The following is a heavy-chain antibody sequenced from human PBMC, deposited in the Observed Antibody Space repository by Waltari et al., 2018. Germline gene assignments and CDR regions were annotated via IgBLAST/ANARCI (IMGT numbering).Heavy chain of an antibody. D-gene: IGHD3-16*01. CDR1: GFTFRTYW. CDR2: IKQDGSEE. CDR3: ARGAGGFDY. Sequence: EVQLVESGGGLVQPGGSLRLSCAASGFTFRTYWMNWVRQAPGKGLEGVANIKQDGSEEYYVDSVKGRFTISRDNAKNSHYLQMNSLRAEDTALYYCARGAGGFDYWGQGTLVTVSS. J-gene: IGHJ4*02. V-gene: IGHV3-7*01.